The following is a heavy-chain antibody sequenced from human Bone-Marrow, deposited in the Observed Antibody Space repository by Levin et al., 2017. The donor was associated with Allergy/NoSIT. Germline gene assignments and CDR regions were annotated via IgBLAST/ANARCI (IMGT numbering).Heavy chain of an antibody. V-gene: IGHV3-23*01. D-gene: IGHD4-17*01. Sequence: GGSLRLSCSAAGFTFSAYAMKWVRQAPGKGPEWVSTVSHTGSSTYYADSVKGRFTISRDNSKNTLYLQMRSLRADDTAMFYCVRDLVGPAVTWGQGTLVIVSS. CDR2: VSHTGSST. CDR3: VRDLVGPAVT. CDR1: GFTFSAYA. J-gene: IGHJ4*02.